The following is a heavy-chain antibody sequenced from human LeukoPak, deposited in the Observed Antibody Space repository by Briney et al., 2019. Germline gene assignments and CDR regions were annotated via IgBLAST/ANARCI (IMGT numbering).Heavy chain of an antibody. CDR2: IWYDGSNK. D-gene: IGHD6-13*01. CDR3: ARDGTAPGLYFDL. V-gene: IGHV3-33*01. CDR1: GFTFSSYG. J-gene: IGHJ4*01. Sequence: GGSLRLSCAASGFTFSSYGMHWVRQAPGKGLEWVAVIWYDGSNKYYADSVKGRFTISRDNSKNTLYLQMSSLRAEDTAVYYCARDGTAPGLYFDLWGQGTLVTVSS.